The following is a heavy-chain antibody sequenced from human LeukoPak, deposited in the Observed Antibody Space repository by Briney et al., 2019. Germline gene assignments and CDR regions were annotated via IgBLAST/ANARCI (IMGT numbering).Heavy chain of an antibody. V-gene: IGHV4-4*02. CDR2: IYDSGCT. Sequence: PSETLSLTCAVSGGSISSSNWWRCVRRPPGKGLEWSGGIYDSGCTNYNPSLKSRATISVDKSTNQFSLKLSSVTAPATAVFYCASYMVRGVTYWGQGNLVTVSS. D-gene: IGHD3-10*01. CDR1: GGSISSSNW. J-gene: IGHJ4*02. CDR3: ASYMVRGVTY.